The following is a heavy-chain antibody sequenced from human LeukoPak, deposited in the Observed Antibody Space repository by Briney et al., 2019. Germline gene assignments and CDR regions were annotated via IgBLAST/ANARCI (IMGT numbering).Heavy chain of an antibody. V-gene: IGHV4-39*07. Sequence: SETLSLTCTVSGDSISNSRYYWGWIRQPPGKGLDWIASIYYGGSTFYNPSLKSRVTISVDTSKNQFSLNLSSVTAADTAVYYCARVKGSGSYFAFDIWGQGTMVTVSS. D-gene: IGHD3-10*01. CDR1: GDSISNSRYY. CDR2: IYYGGST. CDR3: ARVKGSGSYFAFDI. J-gene: IGHJ3*02.